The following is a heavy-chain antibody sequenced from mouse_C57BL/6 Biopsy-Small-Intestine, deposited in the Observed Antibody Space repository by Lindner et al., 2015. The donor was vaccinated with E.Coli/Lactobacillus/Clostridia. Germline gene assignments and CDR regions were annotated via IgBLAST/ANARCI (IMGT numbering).Heavy chain of an antibody. D-gene: IGHD1-1*01. CDR1: GFTFNTYA. CDR3: VREVTTVVERYFDV. Sequence: VQLQESGGGLVQPKGSLKLSCAASGFTFNTYAMHWVRQAPGKGLEWVARIRSKSSNYATYYADSVKDRFTISRDDSQSMLYLQMSNLKTEDTAMYYCVREVTTVVERYFDVWGTGTTVTVSS. CDR2: IRSKSSNYAT. V-gene: IGHV10-3*01. J-gene: IGHJ1*03.